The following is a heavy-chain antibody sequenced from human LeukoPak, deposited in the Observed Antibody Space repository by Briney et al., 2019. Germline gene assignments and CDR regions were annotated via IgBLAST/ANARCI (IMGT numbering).Heavy chain of an antibody. Sequence: NPSETLSLTCTVSGGSIHSGGYHWSWIRQPAGKGLEWIGRIYNSGNTDYNPSLKSRVTMSLDTSKNQFSLKLSSVTAADTAVYYCARGGGSYSLDYWGQGTLVTVSS. CDR3: ARGGGSYSLDY. D-gene: IGHD1-26*01. J-gene: IGHJ4*02. CDR2: IYNSGNT. V-gene: IGHV4-61*02. CDR1: GGSIHSGGYH.